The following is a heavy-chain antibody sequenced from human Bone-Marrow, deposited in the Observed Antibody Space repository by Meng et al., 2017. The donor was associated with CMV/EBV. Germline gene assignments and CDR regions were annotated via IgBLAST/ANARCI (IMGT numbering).Heavy chain of an antibody. D-gene: IGHD3-3*01. Sequence: TFSSNAMHWVRQAPGKGLEWVAVISYDGSNKYYADSVKGRFTISRDNSKNTLYLQMNSLRAEDTAVYYCARDPLPFWSGYWGRYFDYWGQGTLVTVSS. J-gene: IGHJ4*02. CDR3: ARDPLPFWSGYWGRYFDY. CDR2: ISYDGSNK. V-gene: IGHV3-30-3*01. CDR1: TFSSNA.